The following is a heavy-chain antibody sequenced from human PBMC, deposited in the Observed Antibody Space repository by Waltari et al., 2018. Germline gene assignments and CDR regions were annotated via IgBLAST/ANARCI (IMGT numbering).Heavy chain of an antibody. V-gene: IGHV1-69-2*01. CDR2: VDPEDGET. CDR3: ATWGYCSGGSCYSHAFDI. Sequence: EVQLVQSGAEVKKPGATVKISCKASGYTFTDYYMHWVQQAPGKGLEWMGRVDPEDGETIYAGKFQGRVTITADTSTDTAYMELSSLRSEDTAVYYCATWGYCSGGSCYSHAFDIWGQGTMVTVSS. D-gene: IGHD2-15*01. CDR1: GYTFTDYY. J-gene: IGHJ3*02.